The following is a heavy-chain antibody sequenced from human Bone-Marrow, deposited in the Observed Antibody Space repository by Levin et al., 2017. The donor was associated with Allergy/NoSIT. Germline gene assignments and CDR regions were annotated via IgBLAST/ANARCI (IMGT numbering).Heavy chain of an antibody. J-gene: IGHJ3*02. D-gene: IGHD3-16*01. CDR2: IYHTGTT. CDR1: CASIRSGGHY. V-gene: IGHV4-31*11. Sequence: SQTLSLTCAVTCASIRSGGHYWTWISQHPGKGLEWIGHIYHTGTTSLNPSLESRVAVSVATSENQISLKLSSLTAEDTAVYYCAGVGDRYDAFEIWGQGTAVSVSS. CDR3: AGVGDRYDAFEI.